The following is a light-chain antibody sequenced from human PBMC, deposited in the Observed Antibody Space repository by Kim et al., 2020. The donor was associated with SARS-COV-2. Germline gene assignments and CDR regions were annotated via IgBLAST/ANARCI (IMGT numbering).Light chain of an antibody. CDR2: SVN. CDR1: SSDVGGYDY. CDR3: SSYIGNNAWV. Sequence: QSALTQPRSVSGSPGQSVTISCTGTSSDVGGYDYVSWYQQHPGKAPKLMIYSVNKRPSGVPGRFSGSKSGNTASLTVSGLLPEDDSHYFCSSYIGNNAWVFGGGTQLTVL. J-gene: IGLJ3*02. V-gene: IGLV2-11*01.